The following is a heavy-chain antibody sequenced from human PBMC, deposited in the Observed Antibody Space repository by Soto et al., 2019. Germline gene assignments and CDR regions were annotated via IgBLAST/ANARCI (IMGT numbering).Heavy chain of an antibody. V-gene: IGHV3-30-3*01. CDR2: ILSDGSKQ. CDR1: RFTFSYYA. J-gene: IGHJ4*02. Sequence: GGSLRLSCPASRFTFSYYAMHWIRQAPGKGLEWVAVILSDGSKQYHAESVKGRFTISRDNSKSTLYLQMNSLRVDDTAVYYCAKDLVSVVDYWGQGTQVTVSS. D-gene: IGHD2-15*01. CDR3: AKDLVSVVDY.